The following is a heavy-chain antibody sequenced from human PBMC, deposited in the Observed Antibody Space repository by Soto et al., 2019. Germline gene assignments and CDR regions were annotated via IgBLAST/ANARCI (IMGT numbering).Heavy chain of an antibody. D-gene: IGHD5-18*01. V-gene: IGHV3-30-3*01. J-gene: IGHJ4*02. CDR2: ISYDGSNK. Sequence: QVQLVESGGGVVQPGRSLRLSCAASGFTFSSYAMHWVRQAPGKGLEWVAVISYDGSNKYYADSVKGRFTISRDNSKNTLYLQMNSLKAEDTAVYYCARLDTEGYSYGAYFYYWGQGTLVTVSS. CDR3: ARLDTEGYSYGAYFYY. CDR1: GFTFSSYA.